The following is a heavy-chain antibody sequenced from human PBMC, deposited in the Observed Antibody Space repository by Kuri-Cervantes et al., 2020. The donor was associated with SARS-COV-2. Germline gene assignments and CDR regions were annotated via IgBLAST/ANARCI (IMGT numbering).Heavy chain of an antibody. Sequence: ASVKVSCKASGYTFTSYDINWVRQATGQGLEWMGWMNPNSGNTGYAQKFQGRLTMTRDTSITTAYMELSSLTSEDTAVYYCARGPYYGSSGYQLNADYWGQGTLVTVSS. J-gene: IGHJ4*02. D-gene: IGHD3-22*01. CDR1: GYTFTSYD. CDR2: MNPNSGNT. CDR3: ARGPYYGSSGYQLNADY. V-gene: IGHV1-8*02.